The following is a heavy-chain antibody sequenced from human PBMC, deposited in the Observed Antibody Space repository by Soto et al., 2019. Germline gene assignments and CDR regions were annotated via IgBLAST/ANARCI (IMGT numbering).Heavy chain of an antibody. D-gene: IGHD3-22*01. Sequence: QVQLQESGPGLVRPSQTLSLTCTVSGGSISSGGYYWSWIRQFPGKGLEWIGNIYYSGSAHYNASRKRRVTISVDSSKNQFSLKMSSVTAADTAVYYCARDRHDYDSGAVEDAYYFNGMDVWGQGTTVTVSS. V-gene: IGHV4-31*03. J-gene: IGHJ6*02. CDR1: GGSISSGGYY. CDR3: ARDRHDYDSGAVEDAYYFNGMDV. CDR2: IYYSGSA.